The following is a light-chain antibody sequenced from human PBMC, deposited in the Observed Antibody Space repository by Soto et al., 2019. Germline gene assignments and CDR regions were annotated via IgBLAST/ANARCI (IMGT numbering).Light chain of an antibody. J-gene: IGLJ1*01. CDR1: SSDVGGYNY. Sequence: QSVLTQPASVSGSPGQSITISCTGTSSDVGGYNYVSWYQQHPGKAPKLMIYEVSNRPSGVPDRFSGSKSGNTASLTISGLQAEDEADYYCCSYAGSYTLVFGTGTKVTVL. V-gene: IGLV2-11*01. CDR2: EVS. CDR3: CSYAGSYTLV.